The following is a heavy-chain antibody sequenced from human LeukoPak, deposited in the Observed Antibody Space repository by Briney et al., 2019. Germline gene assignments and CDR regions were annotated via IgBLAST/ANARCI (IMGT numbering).Heavy chain of an antibody. V-gene: IGHV3-48*03. J-gene: IGHJ4*02. CDR2: ISSGGRTI. Sequence: GGSLRLSCAASGFTFSSFDMNWVRQAPGKRLEWISYISSGGRTIYYADSVKGRFTISRDNAKNLLYLQMNSLRAEDTAVYYCARNNYGDSCGQGTRVTVSS. CDR1: GFTFSSFD. CDR3: ARNNYGDS.